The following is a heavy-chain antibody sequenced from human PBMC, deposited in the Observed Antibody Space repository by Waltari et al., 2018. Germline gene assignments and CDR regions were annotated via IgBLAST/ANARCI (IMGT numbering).Heavy chain of an antibody. CDR1: GYNFIGYY. V-gene: IGHV1-2*02. CDR2: INPNTGGT. CDR3: ARQAARNFDY. Sequence: QVQLVQSGAEVKKPGASVNVSCKASGYNFIGYYIHWVGQAPGQGLEWMGLINPNTGGTKYAQKYQGRVTLTSDTSISTAYMELSSLGSDDMAVFYCARQAARNFDYWGQGTLVTVSS. J-gene: IGHJ4*02.